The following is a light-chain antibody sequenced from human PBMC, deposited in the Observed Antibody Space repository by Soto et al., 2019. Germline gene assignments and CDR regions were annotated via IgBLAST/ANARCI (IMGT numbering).Light chain of an antibody. CDR2: EVS. CDR1: SSDVGGYNY. J-gene: IGLJ1*01. V-gene: IGLV2-8*01. CDR3: SSYTGNTTWEV. Sequence: QSALTQPPSASGAPGQSVTISCTGTSSDVGGYNYVSWYQQHPGKAPKLMIYEVSKRPSGVPDRFSGSKSVNTASLTVSGLQAEDEADYYCSSYTGNTTWEVFGPGPKLTVL.